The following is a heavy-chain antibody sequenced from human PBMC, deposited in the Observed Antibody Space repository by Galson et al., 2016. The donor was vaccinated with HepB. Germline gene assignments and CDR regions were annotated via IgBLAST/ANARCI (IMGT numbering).Heavy chain of an antibody. CDR3: ARARREKEYCGTTDSCKLRRLLKREVYYHHGMDV. CDR1: GFSLLNKDVS. V-gene: IGHV2-70*11. J-gene: IGHJ6*02. CDR2: IEGNGDI. Sequence: PALVKPPQTLTLTCAFSGFSLLNKDVSVSWIRQPPGKAPEWLARIEGNGDIYYSPSLKTRLTVSEDSSNDQVVLTMTNVDPMDKATYFCARARREKEYCGTTDSCKLRRLLKREVYYHHGMDVWGQGTLVTVSS. D-gene: IGHD2/OR15-2a*01.